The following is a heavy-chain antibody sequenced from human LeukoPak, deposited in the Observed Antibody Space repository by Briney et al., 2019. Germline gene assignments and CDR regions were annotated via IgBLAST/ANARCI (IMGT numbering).Heavy chain of an antibody. CDR3: ATPPQRTGTTEVVY. D-gene: IGHD1-7*01. J-gene: IGHJ4*02. CDR2: ISSSGSTI. V-gene: IGHV3-11*01. Sequence: PGGSLRLSCAASGFTFSDYYMSWIRQAPGKGLEWVSYISSSGSTIYYADSVKGRFTISRDNAKNSLYLQMNSLRAEDTAVYYCATPPQRTGTTEVVYWGQGTLVTVSS. CDR1: GFTFSDYY.